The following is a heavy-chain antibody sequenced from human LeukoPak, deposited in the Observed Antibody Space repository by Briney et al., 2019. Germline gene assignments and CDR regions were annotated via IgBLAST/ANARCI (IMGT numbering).Heavy chain of an antibody. V-gene: IGHV3-13*01. CDR1: GFTFSSYD. J-gene: IGHJ6*03. CDR3: AKDIRGYAHYYYYMDV. Sequence: PGGSLRLSCAASGFTFSSYDMHWVRQATGKGLEWVSVIGTAGDTYYPGSVKGRFTISRENAKNSLHLQMNSLRAEDTALYYCAKDIRGYAHYYYYMDVWGKGTTVTISS. CDR2: IGTAGDT. D-gene: IGHD5-12*01.